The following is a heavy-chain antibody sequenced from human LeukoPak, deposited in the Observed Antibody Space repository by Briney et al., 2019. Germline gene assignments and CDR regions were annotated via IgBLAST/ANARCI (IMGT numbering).Heavy chain of an antibody. CDR2: ISWNSGRI. J-gene: IGHJ4*02. CDR1: GFTFDDYA. CDR3: ARESGSESGTFDY. D-gene: IGHD1-26*01. V-gene: IGHV3-9*01. Sequence: TGGSLRLSCAASGFTFDDYAMHWVRQAPGKGLEWVSGISWNSGRISYADSVKGRFTISRDNSKNTLYLQMNSLRAEDTAVYYCARESGSESGTFDYWGQGTLVTVSS.